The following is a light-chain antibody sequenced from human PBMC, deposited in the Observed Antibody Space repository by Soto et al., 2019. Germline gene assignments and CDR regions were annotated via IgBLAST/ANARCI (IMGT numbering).Light chain of an antibody. J-gene: IGKJ2*01. Sequence: EVVMTQSPATLSVSPGERATLSCRASQSVSSNLAWYQQKPGQAPRLLIYGASTRATGIAARFSGSGSGTEVTLTISSLQSEDFAVYYCQQYNNWPLYTFGQGTKLEIK. V-gene: IGKV3-15*01. CDR2: GAS. CDR1: QSVSSN. CDR3: QQYNNWPLYT.